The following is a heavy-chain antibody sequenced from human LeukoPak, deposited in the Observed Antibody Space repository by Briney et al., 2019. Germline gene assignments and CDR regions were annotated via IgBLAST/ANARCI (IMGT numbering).Heavy chain of an antibody. D-gene: IGHD3-10*01. CDR3: AKLAKYFYGSETYYFFEH. V-gene: IGHV3-7*01. J-gene: IGHJ4*02. CDR1: GFSFTTYW. CDR2: IKQDGTEK. Sequence: GGSLRLSCAASGFSFTTYWMGWVRQAPGKGLEWVANIKQDGTEKYYVDSVKGRFTTSRDNAKNSLYLQMNSLRVEDTAVYYCAKLAKYFYGSETYYFFEHWGQGTPVTASS.